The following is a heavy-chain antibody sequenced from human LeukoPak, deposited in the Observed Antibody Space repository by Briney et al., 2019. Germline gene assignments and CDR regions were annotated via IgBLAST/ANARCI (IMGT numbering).Heavy chain of an antibody. D-gene: IGHD6-19*01. J-gene: IGHJ4*02. CDR3: ARVKSRWLPYY. CDR2: INPNSGGT. CDR1: GYTFATYN. Sequence: ASVKVSCKASGYTFATYNINWVRQAPGQGLEWMGWINPNSGGTNYAQKFQGRVTMTRDTSISTAYMELSRLRSDDTAVYYCARVKSRWLPYYWGQGTLVTVSS. V-gene: IGHV1-2*02.